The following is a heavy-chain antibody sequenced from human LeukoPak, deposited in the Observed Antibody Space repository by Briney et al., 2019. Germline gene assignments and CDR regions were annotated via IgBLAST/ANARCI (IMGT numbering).Heavy chain of an antibody. CDR1: GFTFSSYS. CDR3: ASDLGYCSGSSCHDY. CDR2: ISSSSGTI. V-gene: IGHV3-48*01. J-gene: IGHJ4*02. D-gene: IGHD2-15*01. Sequence: GGSLRLSCAASGFTFSSYSINWVRQAPGKGLEWVSYISSSSGTIYYADSVKGRFTISRDNAKNSLYLQMNSLRAEDTAVYYCASDLGYCSGSSCHDYWGLGTLVTVSS.